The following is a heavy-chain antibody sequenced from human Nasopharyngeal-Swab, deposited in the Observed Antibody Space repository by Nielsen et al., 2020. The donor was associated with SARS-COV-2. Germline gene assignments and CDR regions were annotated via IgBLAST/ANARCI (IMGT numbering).Heavy chain of an antibody. CDR2: IYSSGST. V-gene: IGHV4-39*01. CDR1: GGSISSSSYY. J-gene: IGHJ5*02. Sequence: AETLSLTCTVSGGSISSSSYYWGWIRQPPGKGLEWIGSIYSSGSTYYNPSLKIRVTISVDTSKNQFSLKLTSVTAADTAVYYCASQPSNWFDPWGQGTLVTVSS. CDR3: ASQPSNWFDP.